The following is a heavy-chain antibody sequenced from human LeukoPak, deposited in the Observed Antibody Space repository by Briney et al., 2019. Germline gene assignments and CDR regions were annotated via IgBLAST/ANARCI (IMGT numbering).Heavy chain of an antibody. D-gene: IGHD6-13*01. CDR1: GGSISSFY. J-gene: IGHJ4*02. Sequence: SETLSLTCTVSGGSISSFYWSWIRQPPGKGLECIGYIYYSGSTNYNPSLKSRVTISVDTSKNQFSLKLSSVTAADTAVYYCARDPAAGTLDYWGQGTLVTVSS. V-gene: IGHV4-59*12. CDR2: IYYSGST. CDR3: ARDPAAGTLDY.